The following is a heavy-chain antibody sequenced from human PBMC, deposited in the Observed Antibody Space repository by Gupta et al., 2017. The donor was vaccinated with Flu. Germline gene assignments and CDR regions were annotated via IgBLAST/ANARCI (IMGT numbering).Heavy chain of an antibody. Sequence: QVQLVQSGAEVKKHGSSVKVSCKASGGTFSRYTISWVRQAPGQGLEWMGRIIPILGIANYAQKFQGRVTITADKSTSTAYMELSSLRSEDTAVYYCARDGCSSTSCRPNNWFDPWGQGTLVTVSS. CDR3: ARDGCSSTSCRPNNWFDP. CDR1: GGTFSRYT. J-gene: IGHJ5*02. D-gene: IGHD2-2*01. CDR2: IIPILGIA. V-gene: IGHV1-69*08.